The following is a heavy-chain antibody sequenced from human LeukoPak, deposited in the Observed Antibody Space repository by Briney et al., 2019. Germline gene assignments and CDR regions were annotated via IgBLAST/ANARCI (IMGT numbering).Heavy chain of an antibody. D-gene: IGHD3-10*01. V-gene: IGHV3-21*01. Sequence: GGSLRLSCAASGFTFRSYSMNWVRQAPGKGLERVSSISSSSSYIYYADSVKGRFTISRDNAKNSLYLQMNSLRAEDAAVYYCARDLSFITMVRGDNWFDPWGQGTLVTVSS. CDR2: ISSSSSYI. CDR1: GFTFRSYS. CDR3: ARDLSFITMVRGDNWFDP. J-gene: IGHJ5*02.